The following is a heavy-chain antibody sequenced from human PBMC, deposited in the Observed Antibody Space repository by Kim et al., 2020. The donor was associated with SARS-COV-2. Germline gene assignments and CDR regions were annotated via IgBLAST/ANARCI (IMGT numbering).Heavy chain of an antibody. D-gene: IGHD2-15*01. CDR2: ISGSGGST. CDR1: GFTFSSYA. CDR3: AKDREVVVAYNWFDP. V-gene: IGHV3-23*01. J-gene: IGHJ5*02. Sequence: GGSLRLSCAASGFTFSSYAMSWVRQAPGKGLEWVSAISGSGGSTYYADSVKGRFTISRDNSKNTLYLQMNSLRAEDTAVYYCAKDREVVVAYNWFDPWGQGTLVTVSS.